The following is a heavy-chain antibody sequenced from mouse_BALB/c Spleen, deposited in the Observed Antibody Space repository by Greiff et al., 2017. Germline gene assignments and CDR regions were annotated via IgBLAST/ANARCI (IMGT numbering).Heavy chain of an antibody. Sequence: LQQPGSELVRPGASVQLSCKASGYTFPSYWMHWVKQRPGQGLEWIGNIYPGSGSTNYDEKFKSKATLTVDTSSSTAYMQLSSLTSEDSAVYYCTRGWLPPFDYWGQGTTLTVAS. J-gene: IGHJ2*01. CDR1: GYTFPSYW. D-gene: IGHD2-2*01. V-gene: IGHV1S22*01. CDR2: IYPGSGST. CDR3: TRGWLPPFDY.